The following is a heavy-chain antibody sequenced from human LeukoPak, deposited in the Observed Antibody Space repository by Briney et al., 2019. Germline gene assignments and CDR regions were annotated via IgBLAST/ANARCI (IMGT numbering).Heavy chain of an antibody. CDR3: ARASMRMTTAGLVDY. CDR1: GFAFSDYY. V-gene: IGHV3-11*05. CDR2: ISSTSSYT. J-gene: IGHJ4*02. Sequence: PGGSLRLSCAASGFAFSDYYMSWLRQAPGKGLGWVSYISSTSSYTNYAGPVKGRFTISRDNAKISLYLQMNSLRAEDTAVYYCARASMRMTTAGLVDYWGQGTLVTVSS. D-gene: IGHD6-13*01.